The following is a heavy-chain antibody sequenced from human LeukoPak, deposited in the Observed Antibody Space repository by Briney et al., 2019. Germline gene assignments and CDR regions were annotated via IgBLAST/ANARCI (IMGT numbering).Heavy chain of an antibody. V-gene: IGHV3-30*02. D-gene: IGHD3-10*01. Sequence: AGGSLRLSYAASGFTFSKFGMHWVRQAPGKGLEWVTFIRYDGSNKYYADSVKGRFTISRDNSKNTLYLQMNSLRAEDTAVYYCAKDSIYGSGSYSDYWGQGTLVTVSS. J-gene: IGHJ4*02. CDR3: AKDSIYGSGSYSDY. CDR1: GFTFSKFG. CDR2: IRYDGSNK.